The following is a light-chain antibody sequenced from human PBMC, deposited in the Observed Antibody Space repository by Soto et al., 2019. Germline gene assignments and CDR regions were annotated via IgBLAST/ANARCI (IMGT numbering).Light chain of an antibody. V-gene: IGKV3-11*01. Sequence: EIVLTQSPATLSLSPGERATLSCRASPSVSSYLAWYQQKPGQAPRLLIYDASNRAAGIPARFSGSGSGAYFTLTISSLEPDDFAVYYWQQRSNWPPVGQGTKLEIK. CDR2: DAS. J-gene: IGKJ2*01. CDR3: QQRSNWPP. CDR1: PSVSSY.